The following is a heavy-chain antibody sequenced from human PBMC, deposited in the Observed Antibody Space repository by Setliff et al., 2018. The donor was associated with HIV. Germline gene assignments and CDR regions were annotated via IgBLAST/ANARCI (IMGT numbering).Heavy chain of an antibody. CDR1: GFTFTEYY. D-gene: IGHD2-2*01. V-gene: IGHV1-2*02. CDR3: ARKDGVGYCDSNSCYGIGPIDF. J-gene: IGHJ4*02. CDR2: VSPHGGYT. Sequence: ASVKVSCKASGFTFTEYYIHWVRQAPGQGLEWMGWVSPHGGYTSYAKKFQGRITMTTDTSIATAYMELRGLTSDDTAIYYCARKDGVGYCDSNSCYGIGPIDFWGQGSLVTVSS.